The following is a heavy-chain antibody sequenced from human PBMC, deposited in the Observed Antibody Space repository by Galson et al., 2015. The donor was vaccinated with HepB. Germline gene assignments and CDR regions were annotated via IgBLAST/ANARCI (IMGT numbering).Heavy chain of an antibody. V-gene: IGHV1-69*02. CDR1: GGTFSSYT. CDR3: ASGRYSSSRYKSGGWFDP. J-gene: IGHJ5*02. D-gene: IGHD6-13*01. Sequence: SVKVSCKASGGTFSSYTISWVRQAPGQGLEWMGRIIPILGIADYAQKFQGRVTITADKSTSTAYMELSSLRSEDTAVYYCASGRYSSSRYKSGGWFDPWGQGTLVTVSS. CDR2: IIPILGIA.